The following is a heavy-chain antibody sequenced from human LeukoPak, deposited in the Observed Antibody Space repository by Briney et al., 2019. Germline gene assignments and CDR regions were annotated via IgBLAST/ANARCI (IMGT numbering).Heavy chain of an antibody. CDR2: ISGSGGST. CDR3: AKLSGSYFDY. D-gene: IGHD1-26*01. J-gene: IGHJ4*02. V-gene: IGHV3-23*01. Sequence: GGSLRLSCAASGFTFSSYGMSWVRQAPGKGLEWVSAISGSGGSTYHADSVKGRFTISRDNSKNTLYLQMNSLRAEDTAVYYCAKLSGSYFDYWGQGTLVTVSS. CDR1: GFTFSSYG.